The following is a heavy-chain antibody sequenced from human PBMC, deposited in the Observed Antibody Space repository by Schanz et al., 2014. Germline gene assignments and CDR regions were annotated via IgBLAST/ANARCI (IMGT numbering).Heavy chain of an antibody. CDR1: GYTFTSHG. CDR3: AKGPLGTSP. V-gene: IGHV1-18*01. CDR2: ITAYNGDT. J-gene: IGHJ5*02. Sequence: QVQLVQSGAEVKKPGASVKVSCKASGYTFTSHGISWVRQAPGQGLEWMGWITAYNGDTNYALKLQGRVTMTTDTPPGAAYMEMTSLRFDGTAVYYCAKGPLGTSPWGQGTLVTVSS. D-gene: IGHD5-12*01.